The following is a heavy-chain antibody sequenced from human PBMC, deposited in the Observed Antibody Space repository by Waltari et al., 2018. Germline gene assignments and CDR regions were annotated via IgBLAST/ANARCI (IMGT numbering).Heavy chain of an antibody. J-gene: IGHJ3*02. D-gene: IGHD3-3*01. V-gene: IGHV4-59*01. Sequence: VQLQESGPGLVKPSETLSLTCVVSGASIRGYHWTWIRQPPGGGLEWIGHISYSGDTAYGPSLRSRVTISVDTSKNHFSLKLTSVTAADTAVYYCARATVFGVVTDTFDIWSQGTMVTVSS. CDR3: ARATVFGVVTDTFDI. CDR1: GASIRGYH. CDR2: ISYSGDT.